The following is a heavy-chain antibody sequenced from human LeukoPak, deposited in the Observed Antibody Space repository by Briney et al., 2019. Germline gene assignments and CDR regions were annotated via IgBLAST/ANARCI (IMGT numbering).Heavy chain of an antibody. V-gene: IGHV1-46*01. D-gene: IGHD1-26*01. CDR1: GYTFTKSY. Sequence: ASVMVSCKASGYTFTKSYMHCVLQAPGQGLEWGGRTDPTTGNVHYAKTFKGRLTVTGDTSTSTVSLNLSSLRFADTAAYYCAREPTDGNSYFDYRGQGTLVTVSS. CDR2: TDPTTGNV. CDR3: AREPTDGNSYFDY. J-gene: IGHJ4*02.